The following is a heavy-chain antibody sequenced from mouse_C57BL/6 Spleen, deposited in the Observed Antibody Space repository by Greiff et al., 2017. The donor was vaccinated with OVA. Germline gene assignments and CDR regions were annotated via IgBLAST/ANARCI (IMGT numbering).Heavy chain of an antibody. CDR1: GFSFNTYA. CDR3: VRQLRSYYAMDY. D-gene: IGHD3-2*02. V-gene: IGHV10-1*01. Sequence: EVQVVESGGGLVQPKGSLKLSCAASGFSFNTYAMNWVRQAPGKGLEWVARIRSKSNNYATYYADSVKDRFTISRDDSESMLYLQMNNLKTEDTAMYYCVRQLRSYYAMDYWGQGTSVTVSS. J-gene: IGHJ4*01. CDR2: IRSKSNNYAT.